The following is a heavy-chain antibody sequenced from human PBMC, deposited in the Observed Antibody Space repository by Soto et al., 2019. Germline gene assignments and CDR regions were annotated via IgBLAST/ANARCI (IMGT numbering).Heavy chain of an antibody. CDR3: ARLRCSSTSCYAGGDAFDI. J-gene: IGHJ3*02. Sequence: QVQLQHWGAGLLKPSETLSLTCAVYGGSFSGYYWSWIRQPPGKGLEWIGEINHSGSTNYNPSLKSRVTISVDTSENQFSLKLSSVTAADTAVYYCARLRCSSTSCYAGGDAFDIWGQGTMVTVSS. CDR2: INHSGST. CDR1: GGSFSGYY. V-gene: IGHV4-34*02. D-gene: IGHD2-2*01.